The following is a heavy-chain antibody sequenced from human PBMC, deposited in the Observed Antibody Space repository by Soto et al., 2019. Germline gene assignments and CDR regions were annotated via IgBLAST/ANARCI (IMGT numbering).Heavy chain of an antibody. CDR1: GGSIGSGDYY. CDR3: ARDLDTAMSRGAFDI. D-gene: IGHD5-18*01. CDR2: IYYSGST. V-gene: IGHV4-30-4*01. Sequence: PSETLSLTCTVSGGSIGSGDYYWGWIRQPPGKGLEWIGYIYYSGSTYYNPSLMSRVTISVDTSKNQFSLKLRSVTAADTAVYYCARDLDTAMSRGAFDIWGQGTMVTVS. J-gene: IGHJ3*02.